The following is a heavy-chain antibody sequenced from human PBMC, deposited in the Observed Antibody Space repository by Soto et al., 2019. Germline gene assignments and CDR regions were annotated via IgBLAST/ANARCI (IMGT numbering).Heavy chain of an antibody. D-gene: IGHD2-15*01. V-gene: IGHV3-30-3*01. J-gene: IGHJ6*03. CDR2: ISYDGSNK. CDR1: GFTFSSYA. CDR3: ARGTSYCSGGSCYAPRLYYYYYMDV. Sequence: GGSLRLSCAASGFTFSSYAMHWVRQAPGKGLEWVAVISYDGSNKYYADSVKGRFTISRDNSKNTLYLQMNSLRAEDTAVYYCARGTSYCSGGSCYAPRLYYYYYMDVWGKGTTVTVSS.